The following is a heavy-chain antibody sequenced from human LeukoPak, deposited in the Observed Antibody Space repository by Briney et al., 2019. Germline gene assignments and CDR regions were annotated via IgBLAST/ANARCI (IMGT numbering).Heavy chain of an antibody. CDR3: ARGVDYYGV. D-gene: IGHD3-10*01. V-gene: IGHV4-34*01. CDR2: INHSGGT. CDR1: GGSFSGYY. J-gene: IGHJ4*02. Sequence: SETLSLTCAVYGGSFSGYYWNWIRQPPGKGLEWIGEINHSGGTNYNPSLKSRVTISVDTSKKQFSLKLSSVTAADTAVYYCARGVDYYGVWGQGTLVTVSS.